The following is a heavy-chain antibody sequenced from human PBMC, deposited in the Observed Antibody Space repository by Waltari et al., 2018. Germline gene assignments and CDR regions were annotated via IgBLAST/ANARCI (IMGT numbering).Heavy chain of an antibody. CDR2: INHAGNT. D-gene: IGHD2-8*02. CDR1: GGSFSGYY. Sequence: QVQLQQWGAGLLQPSETLSLTCAVYGGSFSGYYWGWIRQPPGKGLEWIGEINHAGNTNHNPSLRSRVTRVVDTSKSQFSLKVHSVTAADTAVYFCVRLEDCTGPGGNCYSGDSFAMDVWGQGTTVSVSS. J-gene: IGHJ6*02. CDR3: VRLEDCTGPGGNCYSGDSFAMDV. V-gene: IGHV4-34*02.